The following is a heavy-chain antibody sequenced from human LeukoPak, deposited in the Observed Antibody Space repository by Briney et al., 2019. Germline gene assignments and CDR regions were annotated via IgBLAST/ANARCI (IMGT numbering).Heavy chain of an antibody. Sequence: GASVKVSCKASGYTFTGYYMQWVRQARGQRLEWIGWIVVGSGNTNYAQKFQERVTITRDMSTSTAYMELSSLRSEDTAVYYCAAGLSFPFDYWGQGTLVTVSS. CDR1: GYTFTGYY. D-gene: IGHD2-2*01. CDR3: AAGLSFPFDY. CDR2: IVVGSGNT. J-gene: IGHJ4*02. V-gene: IGHV1-58*02.